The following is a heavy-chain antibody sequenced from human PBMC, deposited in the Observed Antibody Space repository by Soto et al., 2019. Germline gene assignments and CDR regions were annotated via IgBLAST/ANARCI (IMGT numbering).Heavy chain of an antibody. Sequence: ASVKVSCNASGYTFTSYAMHWVRQAPGQRLEWMGWINAGNGNTKYSQKFQGRVTITRDTSASTAYMELSSLRSEDTAVYYCARDGRRGSYYFDYWGQGTLVTVSS. V-gene: IGHV1-3*01. D-gene: IGHD1-26*01. CDR1: GYTFTSYA. J-gene: IGHJ4*02. CDR2: INAGNGNT. CDR3: ARDGRRGSYYFDY.